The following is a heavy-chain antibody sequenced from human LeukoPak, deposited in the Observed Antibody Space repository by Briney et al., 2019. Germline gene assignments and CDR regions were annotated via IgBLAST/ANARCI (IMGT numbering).Heavy chain of an antibody. CDR2: IRYDGSNK. Sequence: PGGSLRLSCAASGFTFSSYGMHWVRQAPGKGLEWVAFIRYDGSNKYYADSVKGRFTISRDNSKNTLYLQMNSLRAEGTAVYYCAKTPVPYSSGWYALDYWGQGTLVTVSS. CDR3: AKTPVPYSSGWYALDY. CDR1: GFTFSSYG. J-gene: IGHJ4*02. V-gene: IGHV3-30*02. D-gene: IGHD6-19*01.